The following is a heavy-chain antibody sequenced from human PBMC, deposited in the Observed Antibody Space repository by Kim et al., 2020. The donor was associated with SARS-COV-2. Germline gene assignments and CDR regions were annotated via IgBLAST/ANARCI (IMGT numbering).Heavy chain of an antibody. V-gene: IGHV4-59*09. D-gene: IGHD2-2*01. CDR3: ARGDRIVVVPAVMFDP. Sequence: SLRSRVTISVDTSKNQFSLKLSSVTAADTAVYYCARGDRIVVVPAVMFDPWGQGTLVTVSS. J-gene: IGHJ5*02.